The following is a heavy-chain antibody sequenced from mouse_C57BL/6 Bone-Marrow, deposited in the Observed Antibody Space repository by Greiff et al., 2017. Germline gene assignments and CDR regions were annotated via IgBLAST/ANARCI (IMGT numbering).Heavy chain of an antibody. CDR1: GYTFTSYW. CDR3: AREGANWYYFDY. D-gene: IGHD4-1*01. J-gene: IGHJ2*01. V-gene: IGHV1-55*01. Sequence: VQLQQSGAELVKPGASVKMSCKASGYTFTSYWITWVKQRPGQGLEWIGDIYPGSGSTNYNEKFKSKATLTVDTSSSTAYMQLSSLTSEDSAVYYCAREGANWYYFDYWGQGTTLTVSS. CDR2: IYPGSGST.